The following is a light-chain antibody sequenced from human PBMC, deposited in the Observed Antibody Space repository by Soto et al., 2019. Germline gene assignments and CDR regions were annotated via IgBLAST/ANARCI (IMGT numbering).Light chain of an antibody. V-gene: IGKV1-5*01. CDR3: QRYSTYSWT. J-gene: IGKJ1*01. Sequence: DFQMTQFPSTLSASVGENVSIACRASQNTGTWVAWYQQRPGKAPRLLIYDASKLEAGVPSRFRGSGVGADFSLTISGLQTDDSATYYCQRYSTYSWTFGQGTKVEVK. CDR2: DAS. CDR1: QNTGTW.